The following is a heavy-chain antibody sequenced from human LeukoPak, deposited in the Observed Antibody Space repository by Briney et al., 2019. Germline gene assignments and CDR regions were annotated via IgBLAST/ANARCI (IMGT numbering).Heavy chain of an antibody. J-gene: IGHJ5*02. D-gene: IGHD6-13*01. CDR3: ARGAWQQLGGNWFDL. CDR1: GYTFTSYY. Sequence: GASVKVSCKASGYTFTSYYIHWVRQAPGQGLEWMGIINPSGGSTSYAQKFQGRVTMTRDTSTSTAYMELSSLRSEDTAVYYCARGAWQQLGGNWFDLWGQGTLVTVSS. V-gene: IGHV1-46*01. CDR2: INPSGGST.